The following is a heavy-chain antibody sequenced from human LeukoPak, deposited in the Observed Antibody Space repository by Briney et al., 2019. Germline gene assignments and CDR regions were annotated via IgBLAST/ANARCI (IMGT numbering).Heavy chain of an antibody. Sequence: SETPSLTCTVSGGSIRSYWSWIRQPAGKGLEWIGRIYGSGSTDYNPSLKSRVTMSIDTSKNQFSLNLISVTAADTAVYYCARDSGTTGEVKFDPWGQGTLVTVSS. V-gene: IGHV4-4*07. CDR2: IYGSGST. J-gene: IGHJ5*02. CDR3: ARDSGTTGEVKFDP. D-gene: IGHD3-10*01. CDR1: GGSIRSY.